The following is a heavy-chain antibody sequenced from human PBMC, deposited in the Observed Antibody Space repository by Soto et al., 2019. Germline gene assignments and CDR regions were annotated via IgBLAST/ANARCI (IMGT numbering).Heavy chain of an antibody. CDR2: ISAYNGNT. Sequence: ASVKVSCKASGYTFTSYGISWVRQAPGQGLEWMGWISAYNGNTNYAQKFQGRVTITRDTSTSTAYMELSSLRSEDTAVYYCARVENIVVVVAATAFDYWGQGTLVTVSS. J-gene: IGHJ4*02. CDR3: ARVENIVVVVAATAFDY. CDR1: GYTFTSYG. V-gene: IGHV1-18*01. D-gene: IGHD2-15*01.